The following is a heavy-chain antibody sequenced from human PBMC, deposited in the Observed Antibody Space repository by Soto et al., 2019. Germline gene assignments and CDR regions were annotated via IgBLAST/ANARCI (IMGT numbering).Heavy chain of an antibody. D-gene: IGHD6-6*01. Sequence: GGSLRLSCAASGFTFSSYSMNWVRQAPGKGLEWVSSISSSSSYIYYADSVKGRFTISRDNAKNSLYLQMNSLRAEDTAVYYCARDGGAARPVEGSWFDPWGQGTLVTVSS. CDR1: GFTFSSYS. CDR2: ISSSSSYI. CDR3: ARDGGAARPVEGSWFDP. V-gene: IGHV3-21*01. J-gene: IGHJ5*02.